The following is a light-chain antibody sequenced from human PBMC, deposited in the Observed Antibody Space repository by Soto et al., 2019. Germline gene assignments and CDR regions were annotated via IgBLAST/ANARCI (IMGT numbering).Light chain of an antibody. CDR2: GAS. Sequence: EIVLTQSPGTLSLSPGERATLSCRDSLSISISYLAWYQQKPGQAPRLLIYGASSRATGIPDRFSGSGSGTDFTLTISRLEPEDFAVYYCQQYGSSQSFGLGTKVEIK. J-gene: IGKJ1*01. V-gene: IGKV3-20*01. CDR1: LSISISY. CDR3: QQYGSSQS.